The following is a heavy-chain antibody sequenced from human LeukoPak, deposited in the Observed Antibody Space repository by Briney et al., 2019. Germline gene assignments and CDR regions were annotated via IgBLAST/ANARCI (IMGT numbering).Heavy chain of an antibody. CDR2: IIPIFGTA. CDR1: GYTFTGYY. D-gene: IGHD3-3*01. J-gene: IGHJ6*03. Sequence: ASVKVSCKASGYTFTGYYMHWVRQAPGQGLEWMGGIIPIFGTANYAQKFQGRVTITADESTSTAYMELSSLRSEDTAVYYCASKTYDFWSAKGPMDVWGKGTTVTVSS. V-gene: IGHV1-69*13. CDR3: ASKTYDFWSAKGPMDV.